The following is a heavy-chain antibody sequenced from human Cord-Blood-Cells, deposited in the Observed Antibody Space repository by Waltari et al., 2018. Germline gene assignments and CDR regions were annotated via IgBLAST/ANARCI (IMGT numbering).Heavy chain of an antibody. V-gene: IGHV3-21*01. J-gene: IGHJ6*03. CDR3: ARDGTSGSYNYYYYMDV. Sequence: EVQLVESGGGLVKPGGSLRLSCAASGFTFSSYSMNWVRQAPGKGLEWVSSISSSSSYIYYVDSVKGRFTISRDNAKNSLYLQMNSLRAEDTAVYYCARDGTSGSYNYYYYMDVWGKGTTVTVSS. D-gene: IGHD1-26*01. CDR2: ISSSSSYI. CDR1: GFTFSSYS.